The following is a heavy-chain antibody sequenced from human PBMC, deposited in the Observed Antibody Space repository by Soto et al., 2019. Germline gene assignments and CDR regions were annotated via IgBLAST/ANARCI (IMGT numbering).Heavy chain of an antibody. CDR1: GFTFSSYA. CDR3: ARGRLVEMATITDY. Sequence: QVQLVESGGGVVQPGRSLRLSCAASGFTFSSYAMHWARQAPGKGLEWVAVISYDGSNKYYADSVKGQFTISRDNSKNTLYLQMNSLRAEDTAVYYCARGRLVEMATITDYWGQGTLVTVSS. CDR2: ISYDGSNK. V-gene: IGHV3-30-3*01. J-gene: IGHJ4*02. D-gene: IGHD5-12*01.